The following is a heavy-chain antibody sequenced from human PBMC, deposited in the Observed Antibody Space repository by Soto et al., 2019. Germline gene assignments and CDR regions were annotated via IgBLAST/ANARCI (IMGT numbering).Heavy chain of an antibody. D-gene: IGHD3-3*01. CDR2: IIPIFGAA. V-gene: IGHV1-69*13. CDR1: GGSFSSYA. J-gene: IGHJ6*02. CDR3: ASAREVLEWVVSNDYYYYGMDV. Sequence: ASVKVSCKASGGSFSSYAISWVRQAPGQGLEWMGGIIPIFGAANYAQKFQGRVTITADESTSTAYMELSSLRSEDTAVYYCASAREVLEWVVSNDYYYYGMDVCGQGPTVTGS.